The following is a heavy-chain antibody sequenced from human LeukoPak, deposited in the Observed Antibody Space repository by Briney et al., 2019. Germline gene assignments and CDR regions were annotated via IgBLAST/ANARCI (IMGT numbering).Heavy chain of an antibody. CDR2: ISGSGGST. D-gene: IGHD4-23*01. V-gene: IGHV3-23*01. J-gene: IGHJ4*02. CDR3: TKDRTTVLTLIDY. CDR1: GFTFSSYA. Sequence: PGGSLRLSCAASGFTFSSYAMSWVRQAPGKGLEWVSAISGSGGSTYYADSVKGRFTISRDNSKNTLYLQMKSLRSEDTAVYYYTKDRTTVLTLIDYWGQRTPVTVSS.